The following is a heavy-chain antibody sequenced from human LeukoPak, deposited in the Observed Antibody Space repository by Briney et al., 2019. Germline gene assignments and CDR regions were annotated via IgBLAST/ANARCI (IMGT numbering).Heavy chain of an antibody. CDR2: ISGSGVST. V-gene: IGHV3-23*01. D-gene: IGHD3-10*01. CDR1: GFTFSNYA. CDR3: AKDPRGYYYGMDV. J-gene: IGHJ6*04. Sequence: GGSLRLSCAASGFTFSNYAMSWVRQAPGKGLEWLSSISGSGVSTYYADSVKGRFTISRDNSKNTLYLQMNGLRAEDTAVYYCAKDPRGYYYGMDVWGKGTTVTVSS.